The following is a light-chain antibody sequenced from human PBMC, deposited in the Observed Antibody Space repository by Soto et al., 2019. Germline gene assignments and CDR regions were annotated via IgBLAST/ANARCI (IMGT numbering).Light chain of an antibody. Sequence: DIVMTQSPDSLAVSLGERATVNCKSGQSVLYSSDNRNYLAWYQQKPGQSPKLLISWASTRESGVPDRFSGSGSGTDFTLTISSLQAEDGAVYFCQQYYTNPRTFGQGTKVEIK. CDR1: QSVLYSSDNRNY. CDR3: QQYYTNPRT. V-gene: IGKV4-1*01. CDR2: WAS. J-gene: IGKJ1*01.